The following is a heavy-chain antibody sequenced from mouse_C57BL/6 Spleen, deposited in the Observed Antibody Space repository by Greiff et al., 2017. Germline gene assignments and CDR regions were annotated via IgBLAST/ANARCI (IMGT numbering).Heavy chain of an antibody. CDR1: GYTFTEYT. V-gene: IGHV1-62-2*01. D-gene: IGHD1-3*01. J-gene: IGHJ2*01. CDR3: ARQKLDY. Sequence: QVQLQQSGADLVKPGASVKLSCTASGYTFTEYTIHWVKQRSGQGLEWIGCFYPGSGSIYYNEKFKDRATFSADKSSSTLYLELSRLTTEDSAVYFCARQKLDYWGQGTTLTVSS. CDR2: FYPGSGSI.